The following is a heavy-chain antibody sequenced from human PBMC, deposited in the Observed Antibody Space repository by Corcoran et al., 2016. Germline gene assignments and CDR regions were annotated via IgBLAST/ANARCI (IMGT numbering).Heavy chain of an antibody. J-gene: IGHJ6*02. V-gene: IGHV4-34*01. CDR1: GGSFSGYY. CDR2: INHRGST. Sequence: QVQLQQWGAGLLKPSETLSLTCAVYGGSFSGYYWSWIRQPPGKGLEWIGEINHRGSTNYNPSLKSRVTISVDTSKHQLSLKLRSVTAADTAVYYCATSSPGHYGMDVWGQGTTVTVSS. CDR3: ATSSPGHYGMDV. D-gene: IGHD6-13*01.